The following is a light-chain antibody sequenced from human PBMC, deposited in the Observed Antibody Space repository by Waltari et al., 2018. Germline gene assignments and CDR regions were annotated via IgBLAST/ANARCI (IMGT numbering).Light chain of an antibody. CDR3: NSYTGSSSWV. CDR2: DVS. J-gene: IGLJ3*02. CDR1: ASAVAFYTY. V-gene: IGLV2-14*03. Sequence: QSALTQPASVSGSPGQSITISCTGTASAVAFYTYVSWYQQHPGKAPKVIIYDVSERPSGVSNRFSGSKSGNTAYLTISGLQAEDEADYYCNSYTGSSSWVFGGGTKLTV.